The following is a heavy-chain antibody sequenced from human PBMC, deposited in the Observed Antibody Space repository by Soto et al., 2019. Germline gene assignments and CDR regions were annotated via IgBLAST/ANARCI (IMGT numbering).Heavy chain of an antibody. CDR1: GGTFSTYT. V-gene: IGHV1-69*12. J-gene: IGHJ6*02. CDR2: IIPMFGTA. D-gene: IGHD2-2*01. CDR3: ARRYCISTSCHYYGMDV. Sequence: QVQLVQSGAEVKKPGSSVKVSCKASGGTFSTYTINWVRQAPGQGLEWMGGIIPMFGTANYAQKFQGRVTITADESTSTAYMELSRLGSEDTAVYFCARRYCISTSCHYYGMDVWGQGTTVTVSS.